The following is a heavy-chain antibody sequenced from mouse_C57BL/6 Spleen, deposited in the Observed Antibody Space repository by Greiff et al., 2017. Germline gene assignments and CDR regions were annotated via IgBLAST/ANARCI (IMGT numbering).Heavy chain of an antibody. V-gene: IGHV1-18*01. CDR2: INPNNGGT. CDR3: ARSAYYSNYVAMDY. CDR1: GYTFTDYN. J-gene: IGHJ4*01. Sequence: VQLQQSGPELVKPGASVKIPCKASGYTFTDYNMDWVKQSHGKSLEWIGDINPNNGGTIYNQKFKGKATLTVDKSSSTAYMELRSLTSEDTAVYYCARSAYYSNYVAMDYWGQGTSVTVSS. D-gene: IGHD2-5*01.